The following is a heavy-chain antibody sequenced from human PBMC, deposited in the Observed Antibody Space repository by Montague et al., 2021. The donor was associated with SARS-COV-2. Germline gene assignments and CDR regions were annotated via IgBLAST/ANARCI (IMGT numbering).Heavy chain of an antibody. V-gene: IGHV4-31*03. CDR3: ARVLGCGCYQFDY. Sequence: TLSLTCTVSGDSISSGGYYWSWIRQHPGKGLEWLGYISSSGRSFYNPSLRSRLTKSLDTSKNQFSLQLSSVTAADTALYYYARVLGCGCYQFDYWGRGTLVTVSS. CDR1: GDSISSGGYY. J-gene: IGHJ4*02. D-gene: IGHD1-26*01. CDR2: ISSSGRS.